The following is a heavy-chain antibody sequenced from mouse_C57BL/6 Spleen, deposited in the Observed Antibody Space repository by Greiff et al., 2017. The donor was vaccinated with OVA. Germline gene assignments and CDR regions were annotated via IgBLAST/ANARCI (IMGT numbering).Heavy chain of an antibody. V-gene: IGHV1-69*01. Sequence: QVQLQQPGAELVMPGASVKLSCKASGYTFTSYWMHWVKQRPGQGLEWIGEIDPSDSYTNYNQKFKGKSTLTVDKSSSTAYMQLSSLTSEDSAVYYCARNPSRGAMDYWGQGTSVTVSS. CDR1: GYTFTSYW. CDR2: IDPSDSYT. J-gene: IGHJ4*01. CDR3: ARNPSRGAMDY.